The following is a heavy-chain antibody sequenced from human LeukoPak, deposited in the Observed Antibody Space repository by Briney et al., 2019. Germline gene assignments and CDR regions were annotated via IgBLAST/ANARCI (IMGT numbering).Heavy chain of an antibody. CDR1: GGSISSYY. J-gene: IGHJ4*02. V-gene: IGHV4-59*08. CDR3: ARGGTYYYGSGIFDY. D-gene: IGHD3-10*01. Sequence: SETLSLTCTVSGGSISSYYWSWIRQPPGKGLEWIGHIYYSGSTNYNPSLKSRVTISVDTSKNQFSLKLSSVTAADTAVYYCARGGTYYYGSGIFDYWGQGTLVTVSS. CDR2: IYYSGST.